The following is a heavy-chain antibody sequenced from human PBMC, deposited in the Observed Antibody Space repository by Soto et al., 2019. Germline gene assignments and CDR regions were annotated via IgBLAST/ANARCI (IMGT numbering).Heavy chain of an antibody. CDR1: GAALNSGNYY. CDR3: ARPRIATNNYKWFDP. D-gene: IGHD2-21*01. J-gene: IGHJ5*02. CDR2: IYVTGAV. V-gene: IGHV4-31*03. Sequence: NPXATLSLTCSVSGAALNSGNYYWSWIRQVPGKGLEWIGHIYVTGAVDYNPSLRDRITISQDTSERQFSLNLRLVTAADTAVYYCARPRIATNNYKWFDPWGQGTLVTVSS.